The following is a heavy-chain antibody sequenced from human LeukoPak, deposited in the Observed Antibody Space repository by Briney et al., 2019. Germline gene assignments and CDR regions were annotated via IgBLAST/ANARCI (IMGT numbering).Heavy chain of an antibody. V-gene: IGHV4-61*01. Sequence: SETLSLTCAVSGGSVSSGSYYWSWLRQPPGKGLEWIVYIYYSGSTNYNPSLKSRVTISVDTSKNQFSLKLSSVTAADTAVYYCAREKEVAANYYYYGMDVWGQGTTVTVSS. CDR1: GGSVSSGSYY. D-gene: IGHD2-15*01. CDR2: IYYSGST. J-gene: IGHJ6*02. CDR3: AREKEVAANYYYYGMDV.